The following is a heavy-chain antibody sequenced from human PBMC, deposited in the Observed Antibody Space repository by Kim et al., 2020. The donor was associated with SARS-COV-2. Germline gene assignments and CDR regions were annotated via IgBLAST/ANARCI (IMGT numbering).Heavy chain of an antibody. CDR2: T. D-gene: IGHD2-2*01. J-gene: IGHJ4*02. V-gene: IGHV3-53*01. Sequence: TYNADYVKCRLAISRDNSRNTLYRQLNSRGDDDTALYYCAKGGRCYPIDYWGQGTLVTVSS. CDR3: AKGGRCYPIDY.